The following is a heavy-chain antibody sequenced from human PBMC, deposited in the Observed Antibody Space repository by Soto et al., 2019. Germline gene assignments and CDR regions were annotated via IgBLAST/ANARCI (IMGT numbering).Heavy chain of an antibody. V-gene: IGHV3-33*06. CDR1: GFTFSSYG. CDR3: AKYEGMIVVVNYFDY. J-gene: IGHJ4*02. CDR2: IWYDGSKK. Sequence: PGGSLRLSCAASGFTFSSYGMHWVRQAPGKGLEWVAVIWYDGSKKYYADSVKGRFTISRDNSKNTLYLQMNSLRAEDTAVYYCAKYEGMIVVVNYFDYWGQGTLVTVSS. D-gene: IGHD3-22*01.